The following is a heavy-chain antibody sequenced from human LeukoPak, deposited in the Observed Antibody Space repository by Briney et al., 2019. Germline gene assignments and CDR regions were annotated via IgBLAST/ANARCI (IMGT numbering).Heavy chain of an antibody. CDR3: ARGRDPY. J-gene: IGHJ4*02. V-gene: IGHV4-34*01. Sequence: SETLSLTCAVYGGSFSGYYWTWIRQPPGRRLEWIGEINHSGSTNYNPSLKSRVTISVDTSKSQFSLKLNSVTAADTAMYYCARGRDPYWGQGTLVTVSS. D-gene: IGHD5-24*01. CDR2: INHSGST. CDR1: GGSFSGYY.